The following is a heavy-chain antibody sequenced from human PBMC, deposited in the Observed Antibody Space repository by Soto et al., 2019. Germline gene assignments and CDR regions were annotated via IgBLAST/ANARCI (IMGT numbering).Heavy chain of an antibody. Sequence: QVQLQESGPGLVKPSGTLSLTCAVSGDSISSSNWWSWVRQPPEKGLEWIGEIYYNGNTNYNPSLKSRVTISGDTSRSQVSLKLSSVTAADTAVYFCASDPRGAAYPYCFDFWGQGILVTVSS. J-gene: IGHJ4*02. V-gene: IGHV4-4*02. CDR3: ASDPRGAAYPYCFDF. CDR2: IYYNGNT. CDR1: GDSISSSNW. D-gene: IGHD1-26*01.